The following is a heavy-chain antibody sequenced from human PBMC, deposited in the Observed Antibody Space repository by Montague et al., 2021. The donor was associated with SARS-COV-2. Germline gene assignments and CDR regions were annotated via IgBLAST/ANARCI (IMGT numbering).Heavy chain of an antibody. CDR3: ARAPHYDLWSGYYLGESYDYYYMDV. J-gene: IGHJ6*03. Sequence: TLSLTCTVSGGSISSGSYYWSWIRQPAGKGLEWIGRIYTSGSTNYNPSLKSRVTISVDTSKNQFSLKLSSVTAADTAVYYCARAPHYDLWSGYYLGESYDYYYMDVWGKGTTVTVSS. CDR2: IYTSGST. V-gene: IGHV4-61*02. CDR1: GGSISSGSYY. D-gene: IGHD3-3*01.